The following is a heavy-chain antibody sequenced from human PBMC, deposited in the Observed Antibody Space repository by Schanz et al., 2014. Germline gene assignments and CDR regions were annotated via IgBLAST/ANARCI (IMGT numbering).Heavy chain of an antibody. CDR3: ASGVHVSSLQKGLQF. J-gene: IGHJ1*01. Sequence: EGQLAESGGGLVQPGGSLRLSCAASGFTFSTYAMSWVRQAPGKGLEWVSALSGSGGSTYYADSVKGRFTISRDNAKNSVSLQMRRLRVEDTAVYYCASGVHVSSLQKGLQFWGRGTLVIVSS. CDR2: LSGSGGST. D-gene: IGHD3-10*01. CDR1: GFTFSTYA. V-gene: IGHV3-23*04.